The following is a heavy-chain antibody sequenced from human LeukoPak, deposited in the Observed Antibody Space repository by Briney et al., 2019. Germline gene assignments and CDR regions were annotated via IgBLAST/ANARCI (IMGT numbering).Heavy chain of an antibody. Sequence: SQTLSLTCTVSGGSISSGGYYWSWIRQHPGKGLEWIGYIYYSGSTYYNPSLKSRVTISVDTSKNQFSLKLSSVTAADTAVYYCARVEVGMVRGVMVYWGQGTLVTVSS. J-gene: IGHJ4*02. V-gene: IGHV4-31*03. D-gene: IGHD3-10*01. CDR3: ARVEVGMVRGVMVY. CDR1: GGSISSGGYY. CDR2: IYYSGST.